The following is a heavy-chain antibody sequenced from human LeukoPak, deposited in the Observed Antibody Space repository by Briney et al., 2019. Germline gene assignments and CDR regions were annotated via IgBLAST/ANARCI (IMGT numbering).Heavy chain of an antibody. Sequence: SETLSLTCTVSGGSISSGSYYWGWIRQPPGKGLEWIGSIYYSGSTYYNPSLKSRVTISVDTSKNQFSLKLSSVTAADTAVYYCARRPIVGATPFDYWGQGTLVTVSS. V-gene: IGHV4-39*01. J-gene: IGHJ4*02. CDR2: IYYSGST. CDR1: GGSISSGSYY. CDR3: ARRPIVGATPFDY. D-gene: IGHD1-26*01.